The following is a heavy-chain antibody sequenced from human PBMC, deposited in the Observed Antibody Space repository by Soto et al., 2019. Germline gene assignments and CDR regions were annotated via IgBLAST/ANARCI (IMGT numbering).Heavy chain of an antibody. CDR2: FIPVIGTG. D-gene: IGHD3-10*01. CDR1: GGTSNTHA. J-gene: IGHJ5*02. V-gene: IGHV1-69*08. Sequence: QVQLVQSGAGLKRPGSSVTVSCKTSGGTSNTHAISWMRQAPGQGLVWTGRFIPVIGTGNYAQKFEGRLSITADTSTSTVYMELSGLTPDDTAVYYCARDWDFGSGRLTWFDPWGQGALVTVSS. CDR3: ARDWDFGSGRLTWFDP.